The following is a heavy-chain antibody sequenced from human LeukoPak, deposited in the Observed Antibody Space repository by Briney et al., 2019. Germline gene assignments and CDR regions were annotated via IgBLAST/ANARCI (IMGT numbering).Heavy chain of an antibody. D-gene: IGHD3-9*01. J-gene: IGHJ6*02. CDR2: IYYSGST. CDR3: AKANVLRYFDWFPGGMDV. V-gene: IGHV4-59*01. Sequence: GSLRFSCVASGFTFSDAWMSWVRQAPGKGLEWIGYIYYSGSTNYNPSLKSRVTISVDTSKNQFSLKLSSVTAADTALYYCAKANVLRYFDWFPGGMDVWGQGTTVTVSS. CDR1: GFTFSDAW.